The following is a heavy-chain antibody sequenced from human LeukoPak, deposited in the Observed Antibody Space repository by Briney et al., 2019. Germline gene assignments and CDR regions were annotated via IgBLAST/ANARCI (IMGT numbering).Heavy chain of an antibody. D-gene: IGHD3-22*01. CDR1: GGTFSSYA. V-gene: IGHV1-69*13. J-gene: IGHJ4*02. CDR3: ARDRGMIEASTFDY. Sequence: GASVKVSCKASGGTFSSYAISWVRQAPGQGLEWMGGIIPIFGTANYAQKFQGRVTITADESTSTAYMELSSLRSEDTAVYYCARDRGMIEASTFDYWGQGTLVTVSS. CDR2: IIPIFGTA.